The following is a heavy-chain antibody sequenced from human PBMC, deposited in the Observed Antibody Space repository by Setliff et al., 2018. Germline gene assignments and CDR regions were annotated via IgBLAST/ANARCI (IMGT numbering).Heavy chain of an antibody. Sequence: WGSLRLSCAASGFNFNLYNMNWVRQAPGKGLEWVSYIISNSLTIHYADSVRGRFTVSRDNARNSLYLQMNNLRAEDTAVYYCAREEVNCSGSKCYSGFDSWGKGTLVTVSS. CDR3: AREEVNCSGSKCYSGFDS. CDR2: IISNSLTI. V-gene: IGHV3-48*01. D-gene: IGHD2-15*01. J-gene: IGHJ4*02. CDR1: GFNFNLYN.